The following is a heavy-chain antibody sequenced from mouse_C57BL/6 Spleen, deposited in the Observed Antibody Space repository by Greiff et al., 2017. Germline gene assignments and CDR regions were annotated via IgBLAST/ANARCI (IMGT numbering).Heavy chain of an antibody. CDR3: ARRSPYPDGMAY. J-gene: IGHJ2*01. V-gene: IGHV1-69*01. CDR1: GYTFTSYW. Sequence: VQLQQPGAELVMPGASVKLSCKASGYTFTSYWMHWVKQRPGQGLEWIGEIDPSDGYTNYNQKFKGKSTLTVDKSSSTAYMQLSSLTSEDSAVYYCARRSPYPDGMAYWGQGTTLTVSA. D-gene: IGHD2-3*01. CDR2: IDPSDGYT.